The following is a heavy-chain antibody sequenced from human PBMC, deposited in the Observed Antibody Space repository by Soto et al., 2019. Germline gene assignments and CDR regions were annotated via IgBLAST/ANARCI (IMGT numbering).Heavy chain of an antibody. CDR1: GYTFTGYY. V-gene: IGHV1-2*04. CDR2: INPNSGGT. Sequence: ASVKVSCKASGYTFTGYYMHWVRQAPGQGLEWMGWINPNSGGTNYAQKFQGWVTVTRDTSISTAYMELSRLRSDDTAVYYCARVRSGYCSSTSCSSPYAFDIWGQGTMVTVSS. D-gene: IGHD2-2*01. CDR3: ARVRSGYCSSTSCSSPYAFDI. J-gene: IGHJ3*02.